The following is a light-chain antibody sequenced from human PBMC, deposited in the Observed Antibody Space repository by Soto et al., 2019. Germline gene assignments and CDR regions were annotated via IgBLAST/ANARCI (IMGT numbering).Light chain of an antibody. CDR3: CSYAGSSTSVV. Sequence: QSALTQPASVSGAPGQSITISCTGTSSDDGSYNLVSWYQQHPGKAPKLMIYVVSKRPSGVSNRFSGSKSGNTASLTISGLQAEDEADYYCCSYAGSSTSVVFGGGTKVTVL. J-gene: IGLJ2*01. CDR1: SSDDGSYNL. V-gene: IGLV2-23*02. CDR2: VVS.